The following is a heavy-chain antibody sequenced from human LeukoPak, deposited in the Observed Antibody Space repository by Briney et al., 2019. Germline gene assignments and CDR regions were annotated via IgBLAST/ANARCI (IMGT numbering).Heavy chain of an antibody. CDR1: GGSFSGYY. CDR3: ARGSWFGRDMDV. J-gene: IGHJ6*04. CDR2: INHSGST. Sequence: SETLSLTCAVYGGSFSGYYWSWIRQPPGKGLEWIGEINHSGSTNYNPSLKSRVTISVDTSKNQFSLKLSSVTAADTAVYYCARGSWFGRDMDVWGKGTTVTVSS. D-gene: IGHD3-10*01. V-gene: IGHV4-34*01.